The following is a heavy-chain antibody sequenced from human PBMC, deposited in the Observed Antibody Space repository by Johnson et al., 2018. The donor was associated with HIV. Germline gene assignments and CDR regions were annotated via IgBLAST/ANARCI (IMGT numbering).Heavy chain of an antibody. Sequence: QVQLVESGGGVVQPGRSLRLSCTASGFTFSRNAMHWVRQAPGKGLEWVAVISFDGTNKHYGDSVRGRFTVSRDNSKNTLSLQMNSLTTEDTAIYYCVRGSLTDDSFADWGQGTMVLVSS. V-gene: IGHV3-30-3*01. D-gene: IGHD2-8*01. CDR2: ISFDGTNK. CDR1: GFTFSRNA. CDR3: VRGSLTDDSFAD. J-gene: IGHJ3*01.